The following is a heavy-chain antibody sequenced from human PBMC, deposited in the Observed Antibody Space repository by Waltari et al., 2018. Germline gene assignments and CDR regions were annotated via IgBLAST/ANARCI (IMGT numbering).Heavy chain of an antibody. CDR3: ARVNYYDFLTTYFDY. V-gene: IGHV3-23*01. D-gene: IGHD3-3*01. J-gene: IGHJ4*02. Sequence: EVQVLESGGGLVQPGRSLRLPCTASRFTFHLSAISWVRQAPGKGLEWVSVISGGGDNTYYADSVKGRFTISRDKSKNTVYLQMNSLRAEDTAVYYCARVNYYDFLTTYFDYWGQGTLVTVSS. CDR2: ISGGGDNT. CDR1: RFTFHLSA.